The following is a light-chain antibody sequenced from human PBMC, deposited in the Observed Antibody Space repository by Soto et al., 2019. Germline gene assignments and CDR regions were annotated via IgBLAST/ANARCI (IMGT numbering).Light chain of an antibody. J-gene: IGKJ1*01. CDR2: DAS. V-gene: IGKV1-5*01. Sequence: DIQITQSPSTLSASVGDRVTITCRASQSISSWLAWYQQKPGKAPKLLIYDASSLQSGVPSRFSGSGSETEFTLTISSLQPDDFATYYCQQYNSYSPRWTFGQGTKVDNK. CDR1: QSISSW. CDR3: QQYNSYSPRWT.